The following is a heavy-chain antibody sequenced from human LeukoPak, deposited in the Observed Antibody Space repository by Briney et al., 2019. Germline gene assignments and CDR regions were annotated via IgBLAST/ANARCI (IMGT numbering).Heavy chain of an antibody. CDR1: GYTFTGYY. J-gene: IGHJ4*02. V-gene: IGHV1-2*02. CDR3: ARGGATYYYGSGSYYPLGY. Sequence: ASVKVSCKASGYTFTGYYMHWVRQAPGQGLEWMGWINPNSGGTNYAQKFQGRVTMTRDTSISTAYMELSRLRSDDTTVYYCARGGATYYYGSGSYYPLGYWGQGTLVTVSS. D-gene: IGHD3-10*01. CDR2: INPNSGGT.